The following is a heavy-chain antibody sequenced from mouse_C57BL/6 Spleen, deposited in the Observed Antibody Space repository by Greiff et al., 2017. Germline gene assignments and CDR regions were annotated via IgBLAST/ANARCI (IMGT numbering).Heavy chain of an antibody. D-gene: IGHD3-2*02. Sequence: QVQLQQPGAELVKPGASVKLSCKASGYTFTSYWMHWVKQRPGQGLEWIGMIHPYSGSTNYNEKFKSKATLTVDKSSSTASMQLSSLPSEYSAVYYYARREGWDYFDYWGQGTTRTVSS. CDR2: IHPYSGST. V-gene: IGHV1-64*01. CDR1: GYTFTSYW. CDR3: ARREGWDYFDY. J-gene: IGHJ2*01.